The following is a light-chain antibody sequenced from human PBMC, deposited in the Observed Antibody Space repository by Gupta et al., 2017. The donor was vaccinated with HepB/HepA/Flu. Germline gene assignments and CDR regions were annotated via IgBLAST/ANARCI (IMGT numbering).Light chain of an antibody. CDR2: DAS. CDR1: QDITNY. Sequence: DIQMTQSPSSLSASIGDRVTITCQASQDITNYLSWYQQKPGKAPKLLIYDASNLETGVPPRFSGSGSGTDFTFTISSLQPEDIATYYCQQYNHLPFTFGPGTKVDV. CDR3: QQYNHLPFT. J-gene: IGKJ3*01. V-gene: IGKV1-33*01.